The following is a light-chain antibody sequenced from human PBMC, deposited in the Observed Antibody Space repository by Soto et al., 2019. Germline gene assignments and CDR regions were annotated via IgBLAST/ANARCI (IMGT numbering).Light chain of an antibody. V-gene: IGLV2-14*01. CDR3: SSYTSSSPVV. Sequence: QSVLTQPASVSGSPGQSITISCTGPSSDVGDYNYVSWYQQHPGKAPKLMIYEVTNRPSGVSNRFSGSKSGNTASLTISGLQAEDEADYYCSSYTSSSPVVFGGGTKLTVL. J-gene: IGLJ2*01. CDR1: SSDVGDYNY. CDR2: EVT.